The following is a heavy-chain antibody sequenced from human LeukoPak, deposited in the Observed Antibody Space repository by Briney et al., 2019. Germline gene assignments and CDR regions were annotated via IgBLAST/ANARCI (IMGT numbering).Heavy chain of an antibody. CDR2: IRYDGSNK. CDR1: GFTFSSYG. D-gene: IGHD4-17*01. J-gene: IGHJ4*02. V-gene: IGHV3-30*02. Sequence: GGSLRLSCAASGFTFSSYGMHWVRQAPGKGLEWVAFIRYDGSNKYYADSVKGRFTISRDNSKNTLYLQMNSLRAEDTAVYYCARSEYGDYHTFDYWGQGTLVTVSS. CDR3: ARSEYGDYHTFDY.